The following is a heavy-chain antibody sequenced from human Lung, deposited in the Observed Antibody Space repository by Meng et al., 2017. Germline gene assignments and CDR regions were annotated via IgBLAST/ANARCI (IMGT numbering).Heavy chain of an antibody. CDR3: ARGPTTMAHDFDY. V-gene: IGHV4-34*01. J-gene: IGHJ4*02. D-gene: IGHD4-11*01. Sequence: GRGLLKPSWPRSLSAVVAGGSCGYYNWSWIRQPPGKGLEWIGEINHSGSTNYNPSLESRATISVDTSQNNLSLKLSSVTAADSAVYYCARGPTTMAHDFDYWGQGTLVTVSS. CDR2: INHSGST. CDR1: GGSCGYYN.